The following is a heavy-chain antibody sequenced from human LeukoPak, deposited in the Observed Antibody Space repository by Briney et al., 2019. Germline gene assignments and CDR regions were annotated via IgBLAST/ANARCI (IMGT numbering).Heavy chain of an antibody. J-gene: IGHJ4*02. CDR3: TRDTGYSFDY. CDR2: ISSDGSTT. Sequence: PGESLRLSCMASGFAFSGYSMHWVRQVPGKGLVWVSRISSDGSTTTYADSVKGRFSISRDTARNMLFLQMNSLRAEDTAVYYCTRDTGYSFDYWGQGTLVTVSS. V-gene: IGHV3-74*03. CDR1: GFAFSGYS. D-gene: IGHD2-15*01.